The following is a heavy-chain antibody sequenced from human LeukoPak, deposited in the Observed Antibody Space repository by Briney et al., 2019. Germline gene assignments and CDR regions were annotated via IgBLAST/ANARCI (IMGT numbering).Heavy chain of an antibody. V-gene: IGHV3-33*01. D-gene: IGHD1-26*01. CDR3: ARASGSFDY. CDR1: GFTFSNYG. CDR2: IWSDGSHK. J-gene: IGHJ4*02. Sequence: GGSLRLSCEASGFTFSNYGIHWVRQAPGKGLEWVAVIWSDGSHKYYADSVKGRFTISRDNSKNTLYLQLSSLRAEDTAVYYCARASGSFDYWGQGTLVSVSS.